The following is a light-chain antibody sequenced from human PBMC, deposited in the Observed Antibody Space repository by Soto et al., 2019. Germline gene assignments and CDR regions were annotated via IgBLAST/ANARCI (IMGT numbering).Light chain of an antibody. Sequence: DIQLTQSPSSLSASVGDSVTITCRASESISYYLSWYQQSPGKAPRLLISAASRLQSGVPSRFSGSGSGTHFTLTISGLRPEDFVTYYCQQTYSTPPINFGGGTKVEVQ. V-gene: IGKV1-39*01. CDR1: ESISYY. CDR2: AAS. CDR3: QQTYSTPPIN. J-gene: IGKJ4*01.